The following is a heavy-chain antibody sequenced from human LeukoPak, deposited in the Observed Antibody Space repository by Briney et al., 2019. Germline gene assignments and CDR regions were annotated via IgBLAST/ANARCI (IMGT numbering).Heavy chain of an antibody. CDR1: GGTFSSYA. CDR2: IIPIFGTA. J-gene: IGHJ4*02. V-gene: IGHV1-69*13. CDR3: ARSNIAARLLYYYFDY. Sequence: SVKVSCKASGGTFSSYAISWVRQAPGQGLEWMGGIIPIFGTANYAQKFQGRATITADESTSTAYMELSSLRSEDTAVYHCARSNIAARLLYYYFDYWGQGTLVTVSS. D-gene: IGHD6-6*01.